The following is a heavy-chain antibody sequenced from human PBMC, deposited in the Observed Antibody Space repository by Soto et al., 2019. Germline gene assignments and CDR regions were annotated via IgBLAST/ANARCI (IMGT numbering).Heavy chain of an antibody. CDR2: ISAYKGNT. CDR1: GYTFTSYG. J-gene: IGHJ6*02. Sequence: QVQLVQSGAEVKKPGASVKVSCKASGYTFTSYGISWVRQAPGQGLEWMGWISAYKGNTNYAQKLQGRVTMTTDTSTSTAYMELRSLRSDDTAVYYCARDLRFLEWLPRSSYYYYGMDVWGQGTTVTVSS. CDR3: ARDLRFLEWLPRSSYYYYGMDV. D-gene: IGHD3-3*01. V-gene: IGHV1-18*01.